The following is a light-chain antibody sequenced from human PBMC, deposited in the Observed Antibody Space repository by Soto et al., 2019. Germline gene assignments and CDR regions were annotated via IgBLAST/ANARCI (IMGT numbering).Light chain of an antibody. J-gene: IGKJ4*01. CDR2: VTS. Sequence: EVVMTQSPATLSVSPGEGATLSCRASQGIGDTLAWYQHKPGQTPSLLIYVTSTRDTGVPAGFSGSRSVTEFTLKVNGLQSADLEVYCCQRSNVWPLTFCGGA. CDR1: QGIGDT. V-gene: IGKV3-15*01. CDR3: QRSNVWPLT.